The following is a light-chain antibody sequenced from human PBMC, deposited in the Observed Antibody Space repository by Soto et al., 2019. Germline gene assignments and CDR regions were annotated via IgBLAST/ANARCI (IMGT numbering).Light chain of an antibody. CDR1: SIDVGNYKF. CDR2: EVS. J-gene: IGLJ3*02. V-gene: IGLV2-14*01. CDR3: SSYTTSGTWV. Sequence: QSALTQPASVSGSPGQSITISCTGTSIDVGNYKFVSWYQQHPGKVPKVMIYEVSNRPSGVSNRFSGSKSGNTASLTISGLQAEDEADYYCSSYTTSGTWVFGGGTKLTVL.